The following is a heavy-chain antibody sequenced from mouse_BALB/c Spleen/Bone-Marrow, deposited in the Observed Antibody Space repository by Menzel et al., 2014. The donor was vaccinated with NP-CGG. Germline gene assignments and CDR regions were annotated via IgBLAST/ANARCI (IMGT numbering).Heavy chain of an antibody. CDR3: ARDVDY. CDR1: GYTSSTYW. Sequence: QVQLKESGAELAKPGASVKMSCKASGYTSSTYWMHWVKQRPGQGLEWIGYINPTTDYTEYNQKFKDKASLTADRSSSTAYMQLSSLTSEDSAVYYCARDVDYWGQGTTLTVSS. V-gene: IGHV1-7*01. J-gene: IGHJ2*01. CDR2: INPTTDYT.